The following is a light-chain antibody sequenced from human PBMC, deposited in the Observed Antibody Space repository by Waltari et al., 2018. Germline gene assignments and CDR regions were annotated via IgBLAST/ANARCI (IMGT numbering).Light chain of an antibody. V-gene: IGKV1-33*01. CDR3: QQYDNLLYT. Sequence: DIQITHSPSSLSASLVDRVTITCQPSQDRSNYLNWYQQKPGKAPKLLIYDASNLETGVPSRFSGSGSGTDFTFTISSLQPEDIATYYCQQYDNLLYTFGQGTKLEIK. J-gene: IGKJ2*01. CDR1: QDRSNY. CDR2: DAS.